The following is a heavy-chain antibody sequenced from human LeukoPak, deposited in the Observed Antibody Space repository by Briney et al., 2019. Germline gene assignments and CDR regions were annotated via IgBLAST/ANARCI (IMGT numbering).Heavy chain of an antibody. CDR3: ARSVSSSSWYGGYYFDY. D-gene: IGHD6-13*01. CDR1: GGSISSYY. Sequence: SETLSLTCTVSGGSISSYYWSWIRQPPGKGLEWIGYIYYSGSTNYNPSLKSRVTISVDTSKNQFSLKLSSVTAADTAVYYCARSVSSSSWYGGYYFDYWGQGTLVTVSS. CDR2: IYYSGST. J-gene: IGHJ4*02. V-gene: IGHV4-59*01.